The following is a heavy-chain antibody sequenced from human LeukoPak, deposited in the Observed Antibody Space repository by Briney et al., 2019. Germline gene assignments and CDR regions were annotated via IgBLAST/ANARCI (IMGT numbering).Heavy chain of an antibody. D-gene: IGHD6-19*01. V-gene: IGHV4-59*01. J-gene: IGHJ4*02. CDR1: GGSISSYY. CDR3: AREGSGWAIDY. Sequence: SETLSLTCTVSGGSISSYYWSWIRQPPGKGLEWIGYIYYSGSTNYNPSLKSRVTISVDTSKNQFSLKLSSVTAADTAVYFCAREGSGWAIDYWGQGTLVTVSS. CDR2: IYYSGST.